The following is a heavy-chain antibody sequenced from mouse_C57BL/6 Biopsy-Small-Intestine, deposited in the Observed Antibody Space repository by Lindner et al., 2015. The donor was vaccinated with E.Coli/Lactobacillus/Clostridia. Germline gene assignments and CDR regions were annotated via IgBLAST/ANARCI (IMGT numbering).Heavy chain of an antibody. Sequence: SVKVSCKASGGTFNTYAINWVREAPGQALEWMGGIIPMFGTPNYAQKFQDRVTITADESTSTSYMDLRSLRPEDTAVYYCARVNIPMAIIGGFDIWGQGTNVTVSS. CDR3: ARVNIPMAIIGGFDI. V-gene: IGHV1S126*01. J-gene: IGHJ3*01. CDR1: GGTFNTYA. D-gene: IGHD1-2*01. CDR2: IIPMFGTP.